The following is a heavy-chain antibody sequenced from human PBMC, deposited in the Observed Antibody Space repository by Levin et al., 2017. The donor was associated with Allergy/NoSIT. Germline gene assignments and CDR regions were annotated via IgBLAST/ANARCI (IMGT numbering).Heavy chain of an antibody. J-gene: IGHJ6*02. CDR3: ARVHMYGYHYDGMDV. CDR2: ISTSTRTI. D-gene: IGHD2-8*01. Sequence: GGSLRLSCAASGFSFSSYKMNWVRQAPGQGLEWLSYISTSTRTIYYADSVKGRFTISRDNAQNSLYLQMNSLGAEDTAVYYCARVHMYGYHYDGMDVWGQGTTVTVSS. V-gene: IGHV3-48*01. CDR1: GFSFSSYK.